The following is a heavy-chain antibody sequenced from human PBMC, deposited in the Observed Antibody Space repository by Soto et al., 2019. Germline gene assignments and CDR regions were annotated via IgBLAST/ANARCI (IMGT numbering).Heavy chain of an antibody. D-gene: IGHD6-13*01. J-gene: IGHJ4*02. CDR1: GYTFTSYA. V-gene: IGHV1-3*05. CDR3: ARAPGGPGIAEY. CDR2: INAGNGNT. Sequence: QVRLVQSGAEEKKPGASVKVSCKASGYTFTSYAMDWVRQAPGQRLEWMGWINAGNGNTKYSQKYQGRGTITRDTSASTAYMELSSLRSEDTAVYYCARAPGGPGIAEYWGQGTLVTVSS.